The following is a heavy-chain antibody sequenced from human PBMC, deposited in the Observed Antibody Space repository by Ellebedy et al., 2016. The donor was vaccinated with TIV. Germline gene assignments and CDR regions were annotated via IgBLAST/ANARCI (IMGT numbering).Heavy chain of an antibody. J-gene: IGHJ4*02. D-gene: IGHD4-17*01. V-gene: IGHV4-59*08. CDR1: GGSISSYY. CDR3: ARRMTTVTIFDY. CDR2: IYYSGST. Sequence: MPSETLSLTCTVSGGSISSYYWSWIRQPPGKGLEWIGYIYYSGSTNYNPSLKSRVTISVDTSKNQFSLKLSSVTAADTAVYYCARRMTTVTIFDYWGQGTLVTVSS.